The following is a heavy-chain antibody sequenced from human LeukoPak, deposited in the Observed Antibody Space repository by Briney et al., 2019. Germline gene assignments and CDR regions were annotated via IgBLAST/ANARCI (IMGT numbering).Heavy chain of an antibody. D-gene: IGHD3-16*01. Sequence: ASVRVSCKASGYTFTAYYMHWVRQAPGQGLEWIGCIGPTGNTVYVQKFQGRVTVTRDTSINTVYMEVNSLRSDDTAVYSCARESLGGLKYFDDWGQGTLVTVSS. CDR3: ARESLGGLKYFDD. V-gene: IGHV1-2*02. CDR2: IGPTGNT. CDR1: GYTFTAYY. J-gene: IGHJ4*02.